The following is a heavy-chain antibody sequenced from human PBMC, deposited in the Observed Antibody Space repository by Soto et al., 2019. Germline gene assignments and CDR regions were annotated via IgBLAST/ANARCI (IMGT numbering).Heavy chain of an antibody. V-gene: IGHV3-30*03. D-gene: IGHD2-21*02. Sequence: QVLLVESGGGVVQPGRSLRLSCAASGFTFSNYAMHWVRQAPGKGLEWVALISYDGTIKYYADSVKGRFTIYRDNSKNTLYLPMNSLRVEDTAVYNCATYVANCGDDCHKEFDYWGQGTLVTVSS. CDR2: ISYDGTIK. CDR1: GFTFSNYA. CDR3: ATYVANCGDDCHKEFDY. J-gene: IGHJ4*02.